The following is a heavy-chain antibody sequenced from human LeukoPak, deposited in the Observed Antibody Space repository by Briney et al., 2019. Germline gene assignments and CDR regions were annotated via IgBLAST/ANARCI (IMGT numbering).Heavy chain of an antibody. CDR2: IVPILGIA. V-gene: IGHV1-69*04. CDR1: GGTFSSYA. J-gene: IGHJ4*02. CDR3: ALGTYYYDSSGYIFDY. Sequence: SVKVSCKASGGTFSSYAICWVRQAPGQGLEWMGRIVPILGIANYAQKFQGRVTITADKSTSTAYMELSSLRSEDTAVYYCALGTYYYDSSGYIFDYWGQGTLVTVSS. D-gene: IGHD3-22*01.